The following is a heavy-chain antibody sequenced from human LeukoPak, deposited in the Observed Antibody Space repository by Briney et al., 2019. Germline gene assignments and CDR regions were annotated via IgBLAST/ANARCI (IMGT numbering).Heavy chain of an antibody. CDR3: ARAITMIVQGYFDY. D-gene: IGHD3-22*01. V-gene: IGHV1-69*13. Sequence: ASVNVSCKASGGTFSSYAISWVRQAPGQGLEWMGGIIPIFGTANYAQKFQGRVTITADESTSTAYMELSSLRSEDTAVYYCARAITMIVQGYFDYWGQGTLVTVSS. J-gene: IGHJ4*02. CDR2: IIPIFGTA. CDR1: GGTFSSYA.